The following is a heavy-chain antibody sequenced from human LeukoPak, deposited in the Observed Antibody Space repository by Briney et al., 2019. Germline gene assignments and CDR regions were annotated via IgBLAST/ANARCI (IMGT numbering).Heavy chain of an antibody. J-gene: IGHJ4*02. CDR2: INPSGGST. V-gene: IGHV1-46*01. D-gene: IGHD4-23*01. Sequence: ASVKVSCKASGYTFTSHYMHWVRQAPGQGLEWMGIINPSGGSTSYAQKFQGRVTMTRDTSTSTVYMELSSLRSEDTAVYYCARDQVIGGNFGIHDYWGQGTLVTVSS. CDR1: GYTFTSHY. CDR3: ARDQVIGGNFGIHDY.